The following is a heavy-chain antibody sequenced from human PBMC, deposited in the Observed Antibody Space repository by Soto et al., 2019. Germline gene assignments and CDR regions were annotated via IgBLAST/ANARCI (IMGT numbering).Heavy chain of an antibody. CDR2: NSAHNGNT. Sequence: QVHLVQSGAEVKKPGASVKVSCQASGYAFTTYGITWVRQAPGQGLEWVGCNSAHNGNTNYAQKFQGRVTVTRDTSTNAAYVELSSLRSADTGVYDCARGRYGDYWGQGALVTVSS. D-gene: IGHD1-1*01. CDR1: GYAFTTYG. J-gene: IGHJ4*02. V-gene: IGHV1-18*01. CDR3: ARGRYGDY.